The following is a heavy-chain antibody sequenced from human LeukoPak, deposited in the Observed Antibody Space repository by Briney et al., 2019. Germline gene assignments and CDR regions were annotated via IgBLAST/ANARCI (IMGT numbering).Heavy chain of an antibody. CDR2: IYYSGST. CDR1: GGSISSSSYY. Sequence: PSETLSLTCTVSGGSISSSSYYWGWIRQPPGKGLEWIGSIYYSGSTYYNPSLKSRVTISVDTSKNQFSLKLSSVTAADTAFYYCARGPHTSGYVDAFDIWGQGTMVTVSS. D-gene: IGHD3-22*01. J-gene: IGHJ3*02. CDR3: ARGPHTSGYVDAFDI. V-gene: IGHV4-39*07.